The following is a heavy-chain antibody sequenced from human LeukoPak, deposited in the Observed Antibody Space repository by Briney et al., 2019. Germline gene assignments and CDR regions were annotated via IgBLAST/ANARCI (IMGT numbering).Heavy chain of an antibody. Sequence: SGGSLRLSCAASGFTFSSYAMSWVRQAPGKGLEWVSAISGSGGSTYYADSVKGRFTVSRDDSKNTAYLQMNSLKTEDTAVYYCARPSHYGSGTDYYFDSWGQGTLVTVSS. CDR3: ARPSHYGSGTDYYFDS. J-gene: IGHJ4*02. CDR2: ISGSGGST. D-gene: IGHD3-10*01. V-gene: IGHV3-23*01. CDR1: GFTFSSYA.